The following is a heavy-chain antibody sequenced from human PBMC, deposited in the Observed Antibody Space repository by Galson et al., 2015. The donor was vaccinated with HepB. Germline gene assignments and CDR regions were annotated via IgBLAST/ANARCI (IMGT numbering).Heavy chain of an antibody. CDR2: IDTGNGNT. D-gene: IGHD6-19*01. CDR3: ARDANTGWFTYNCFDP. J-gene: IGHJ5*02. Sequence: SVKVSCKASGYTFTSNAMHWVRQAPGQRLEWMGWIDTGNGNTNYSHSFQGRVTITRDTSASTAYMELSSLRSEDTAVYYCARDANTGWFTYNCFDPWGQGTLVTVSS. CDR1: GYTFTSNA. V-gene: IGHV1-3*04.